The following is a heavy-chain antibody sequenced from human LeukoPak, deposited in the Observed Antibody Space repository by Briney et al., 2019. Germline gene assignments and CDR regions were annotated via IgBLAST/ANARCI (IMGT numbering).Heavy chain of an antibody. CDR3: ARAKYDFWSGYYTGIGSY. Sequence: GGSLRLSCTTSGFTFGGHTMHWVRQAPGKGLEWVAVISYDGSNKYYADSVKGRFTISRDNSKNTLYLQMNSLRAEDTAVYYCARAKYDFWSGYYTGIGSYWGQGTLVTVSS. CDR2: ISYDGSNK. D-gene: IGHD3-3*01. J-gene: IGHJ4*02. V-gene: IGHV3-30-3*01. CDR1: GFTFGGHT.